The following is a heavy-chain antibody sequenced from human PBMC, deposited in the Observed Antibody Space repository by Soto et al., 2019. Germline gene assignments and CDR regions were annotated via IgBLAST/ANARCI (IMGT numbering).Heavy chain of an antibody. D-gene: IGHD3-22*01. J-gene: IGHJ3*02. CDR2: ISYDGSNK. Sequence: QVQLVESGGGVVQPGRSLRLSCAASGFTFSSYAMHWVRQAPGKRLEWVAVISYDGSNKNYADSVKGRFTISRDNSKKTLYLQMNSLRAEDTAVFYCARQARPSYDSSGYYYESDAFDIWGQGTMVTVSS. CDR3: ARQARPSYDSSGYYYESDAFDI. V-gene: IGHV3-30-3*01. CDR1: GFTFSSYA.